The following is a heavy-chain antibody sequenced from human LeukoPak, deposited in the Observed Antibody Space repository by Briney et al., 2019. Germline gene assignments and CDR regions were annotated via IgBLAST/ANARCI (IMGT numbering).Heavy chain of an antibody. Sequence: GGSLRLSCAASGFTFSSYAMSWVRQAPGKGLEWVSAISGSGGSTYYADSVKGRFTISRDNSKNTLYLRMNSLRAEDTAVYYCAKDDSSGRMWDAFDIWGQGTMVTVSS. V-gene: IGHV3-23*01. J-gene: IGHJ3*02. CDR2: ISGSGGST. CDR1: GFTFSSYA. D-gene: IGHD6-25*01. CDR3: AKDDSSGRMWDAFDI.